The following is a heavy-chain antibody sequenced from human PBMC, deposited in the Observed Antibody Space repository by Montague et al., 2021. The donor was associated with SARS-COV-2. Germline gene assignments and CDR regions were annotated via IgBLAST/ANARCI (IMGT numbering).Heavy chain of an antibody. J-gene: IGHJ5*02. CDR1: GGSISSGGYY. CDR3: ARATRSIVVLNWFDP. V-gene: IGHV4-31*03. Sequence: TLSLTCTVSGGSISSGGYYWSWIGQHPGKGLEWIGYIYYSGSTYYNPSLKSRVTISVDTSKNQFSLKLSSVTAADTAVYYCARATRSIVVLNWFDPWGQGTLVTVSS. CDR2: IYYSGST. D-gene: IGHD3-22*01.